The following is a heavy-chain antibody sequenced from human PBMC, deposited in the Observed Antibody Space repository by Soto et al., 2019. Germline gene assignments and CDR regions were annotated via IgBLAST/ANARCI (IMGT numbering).Heavy chain of an antibody. V-gene: IGHV3-23*01. CDR2: IGGSDGST. Sequence: PGGSLRLSCAASGFTFSNSAMNWVRQAPGKGLEWVSAIGGSDGSTYYADSVKGRFTISRDNSKNTLYLQMNSLRAEDTAVYYCAKDPPFPGIAAAGCDYWGQGTLVTVSS. CDR1: GFTFSNSA. D-gene: IGHD6-13*01. J-gene: IGHJ4*02. CDR3: AKDPPFPGIAAAGCDY.